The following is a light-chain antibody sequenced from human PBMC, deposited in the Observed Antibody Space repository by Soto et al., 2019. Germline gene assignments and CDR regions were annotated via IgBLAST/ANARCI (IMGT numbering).Light chain of an antibody. CDR2: RNS. CDR3: HSYDNSLSTYV. J-gene: IGLJ1*01. Sequence: QSVLTQPPSMSGAPGQRVTISCTGSSSNIGAGFDVHWYQHLPGTAPKVLIYRNSNRPSGVPDRFSGSKSGTSASLAITGLQAEDEADYYCHSYDNSLSTYVFGTGTKVTV. CDR1: SSNIGAGFD. V-gene: IGLV1-40*01.